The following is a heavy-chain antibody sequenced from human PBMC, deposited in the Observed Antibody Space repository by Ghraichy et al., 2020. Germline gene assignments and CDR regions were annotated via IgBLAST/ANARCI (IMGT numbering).Heavy chain of an antibody. J-gene: IGHJ4*02. CDR2: IAGSRDTI. V-gene: IGHV3-48*03. CDR3: ARGTFDYSREDHGGAFDY. D-gene: IGHD6-13*01. Sequence: GESLNISCAASGFTFSAYEMNWVRQAPGKGLEWVSYIAGSRDTIYYADSVRGRFTISRDNAKNSLFLQMNSLRAEDTATYYCARGTFDYSREDHGGAFDYWGQGTLVTVSS. CDR1: GFTFSAYE.